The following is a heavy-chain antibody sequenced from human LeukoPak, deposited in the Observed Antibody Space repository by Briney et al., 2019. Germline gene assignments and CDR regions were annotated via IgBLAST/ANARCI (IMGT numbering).Heavy chain of an antibody. V-gene: IGHV4-61*02. J-gene: IGHJ5*02. CDR2: MYSSGST. Sequence: PSETLSLTCTVSGGSISSGSYYWSWIRQPAGKGLEWIGRMYSSGSTNYNPSLKSRVTTSVDTSKNQFSLKLSSVTAADTAVYYCARDAVIPRYFDSSAWGQGTLVIVSS. D-gene: IGHD3-22*01. CDR3: ARDAVIPRYFDSSA. CDR1: GGSISSGSYY.